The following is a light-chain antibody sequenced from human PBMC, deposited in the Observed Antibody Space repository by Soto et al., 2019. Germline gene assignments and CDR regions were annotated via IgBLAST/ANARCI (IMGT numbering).Light chain of an antibody. CDR3: QQYYSSYT. CDR2: AAS. Sequence: AIRMTQSPSSLSASTGDRVTITCRASQGISSYLAWYQQKPGKAPKLLIYAASTLQSGVPSRFSGSGSVTDFTLTISCLQSEDFATYYCQQYYSSYTFGQGTKLEIK. V-gene: IGKV1-8*01. CDR1: QGISSY. J-gene: IGKJ2*01.